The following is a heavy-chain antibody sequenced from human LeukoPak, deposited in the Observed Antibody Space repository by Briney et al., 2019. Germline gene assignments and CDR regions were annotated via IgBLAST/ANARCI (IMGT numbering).Heavy chain of an antibody. CDR3: ARHPRYCSSTSCQTLFDY. CDR1: GYSISSGYY. J-gene: IGHJ4*02. CDR2: TYHSGST. Sequence: SETLSLTCAVSGYSISSGYYWGWIRRPPGKGLEWIGITYHSGSTYYNPSLKSRVTISVDTSKNQFSLKLSSVTAADTAVYYCARHPRYCSSTSCQTLFDYWGQGTLVSVSS. V-gene: IGHV4-38-2*01. D-gene: IGHD2-2*01.